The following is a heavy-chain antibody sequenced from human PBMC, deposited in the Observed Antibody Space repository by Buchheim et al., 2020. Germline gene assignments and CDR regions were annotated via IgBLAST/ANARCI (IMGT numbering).Heavy chain of an antibody. CDR1: GFTFSSYA. Sequence: QVQLVESGGGVVQPGRSLRLSCAASGFTFSSYAMHWVRQAPGKGLEWVAVISYDGSNKYYADSVKGRLTIPRDNSKNTLYLQMNSLRAEDTAVYYCARGGYQLLVDYYYYGMDVWGQGTT. D-gene: IGHD2-2*01. CDR2: ISYDGSNK. J-gene: IGHJ6*02. V-gene: IGHV3-30*04. CDR3: ARGGYQLLVDYYYYGMDV.